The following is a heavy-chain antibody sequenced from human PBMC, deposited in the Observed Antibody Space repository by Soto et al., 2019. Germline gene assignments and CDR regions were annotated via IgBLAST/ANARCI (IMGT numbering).Heavy chain of an antibody. CDR1: GYAFTSFG. D-gene: IGHD2-21*02. Sequence: ASVKVSCKASGYAFTSFGISWVRQAPGQGLEWMGWTVANNGYTKYAQNLQGRVTLITDTSTSTAYMELRSLMYDDTAVYYCARGDASQYRESTAIEPGPYYYYMDVWGKGSTVTVSS. V-gene: IGHV1-18*01. J-gene: IGHJ6*03. CDR2: TVANNGYT. CDR3: ARGDASQYRESTAIEPGPYYYYMDV.